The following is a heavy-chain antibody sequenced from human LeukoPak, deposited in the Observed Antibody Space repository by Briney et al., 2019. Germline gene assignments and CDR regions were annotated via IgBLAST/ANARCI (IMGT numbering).Heavy chain of an antibody. CDR2: IYYSGST. D-gene: IGHD4-23*01. CDR1: GGSITSSTYY. V-gene: IGHV4-39*01. CDR3: ARQVDGGRACDY. Sequence: SETLSLTCTASGGSITSSTYYWGWIRQPPGKGLEWIGTIYYSGSTYYNPSLKSRVSISVDTSKNQFSLRLTSVTATDTAVYYCARQVDGGRACDYWGQGILVTVSS. J-gene: IGHJ4*02.